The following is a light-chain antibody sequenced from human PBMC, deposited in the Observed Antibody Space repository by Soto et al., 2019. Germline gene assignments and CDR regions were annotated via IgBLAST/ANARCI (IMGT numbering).Light chain of an antibody. CDR3: QLYGTSPP. CDR2: ASS. Sequence: DVVMTQSPDSLSVCLGGMVTINCESSHSVLYSSNNKNYLAWYQQKPGQAPRLLIYASSNRATGIPDRFSGSASGADFTLTIDRLEPEDFAVYYCQLYGTSPPFGQGTRLEI. V-gene: IGKV4-1*01. CDR1: HSVLYSSNNKNY. J-gene: IGKJ5*01.